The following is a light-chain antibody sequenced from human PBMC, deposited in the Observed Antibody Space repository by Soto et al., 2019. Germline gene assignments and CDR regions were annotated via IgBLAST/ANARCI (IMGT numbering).Light chain of an antibody. CDR3: CSYVGSYSYV. J-gene: IGLJ1*01. V-gene: IGLV2-11*01. CDR2: DVS. Sequence: QSVLTQPRSVSGSPGQSVTVSCIGTSSDVGGYKSVSWYQQYPGKAPKLMIYDVSERPSGVPNRFSGSKSGNTASLTISGLQAVDEADYYCCSYVGSYSYVFGTGTKLTVL. CDR1: SSDVGGYKS.